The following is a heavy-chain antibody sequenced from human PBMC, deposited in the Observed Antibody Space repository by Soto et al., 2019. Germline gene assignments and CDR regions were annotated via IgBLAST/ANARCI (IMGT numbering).Heavy chain of an antibody. CDR1: GFTFSSYW. J-gene: IGHJ4*02. V-gene: IGHV3-74*01. CDR3: ARVHRSSRYIGY. D-gene: IGHD6-13*01. Sequence: GGSLRLSCAASGFTFSSYWMHWVRQAPGKGLVWVSRINSDGSSTSYADSVKGRFTISRDNAKNTLYLQMNSLRAEDTAVYYCARVHRSSRYIGYWGQGTLVTGSS. CDR2: INSDGSST.